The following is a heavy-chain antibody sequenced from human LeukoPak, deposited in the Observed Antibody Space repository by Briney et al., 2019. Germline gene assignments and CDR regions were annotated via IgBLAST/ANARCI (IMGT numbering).Heavy chain of an antibody. CDR1: GYSFTSYW. CDR2: IYPGDSDT. D-gene: IGHD3-22*01. J-gene: IGHJ4*02. Sequence: GESLKISCQGSGYSFTSYWIGWVRQMPGKGLEWMGIIYPGDSDTRYSPSFQGQVTISADKSISTAYLQWSSLKASDTAMYYCARRTYYYDSSGYYFFDYWGQGTLVTVSS. V-gene: IGHV5-51*01. CDR3: ARRTYYYDSSGYYFFDY.